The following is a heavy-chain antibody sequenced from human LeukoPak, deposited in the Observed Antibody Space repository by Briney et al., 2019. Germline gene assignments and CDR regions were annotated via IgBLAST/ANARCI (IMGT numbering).Heavy chain of an antibody. CDR1: GYTFTGYY. J-gene: IGHJ4*02. D-gene: IGHD3-22*01. CDR3: ARPLGGYGINFDY. V-gene: IGHV1-2*02. CDR2: INPNSGGT. Sequence: ASVKVSCKASGYTFTGYYMHWVRQAPGQGLEWMGWINPNSGGTNYAQKFQGSVTMTRDTSISTAYMELSRLRSDDTAVYYCARPLGGYGINFDYWGQGTLVTVSS.